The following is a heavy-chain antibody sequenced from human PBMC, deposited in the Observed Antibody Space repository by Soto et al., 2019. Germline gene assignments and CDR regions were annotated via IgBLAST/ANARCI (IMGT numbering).Heavy chain of an antibody. D-gene: IGHD6-13*01. CDR1: GFTFSDYY. CDR2: ISGTSDSI. V-gene: IGHV3-11*06. Sequence: GGSLRLSCAASGFTFSDYYMSWIRQVPGKGLEWVAYISGTSDSIPYADSVKGRFTISRDNAKNSLYLQMNSLRAEDTAVYYCARVAVLTAAGTTDYWGQGTLVTVST. CDR3: ARVAVLTAAGTTDY. J-gene: IGHJ4*02.